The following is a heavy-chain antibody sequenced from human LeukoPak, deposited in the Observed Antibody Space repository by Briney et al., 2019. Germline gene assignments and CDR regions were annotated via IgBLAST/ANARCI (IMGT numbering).Heavy chain of an antibody. CDR3: ARDRMIFGVEV. CDR2: ISTDGSTT. Sequence: GGSLRLSCAASGFTFSSYWMHWVRQAPGKGLVWVSRISTDGSTTTYADSVKGRFTISRDNSKNTLYLQMNSLRAEDTAVYYCARDRMIFGVEVWGQGTTVTVSS. V-gene: IGHV3-74*01. J-gene: IGHJ6*02. CDR1: GFTFSSYW. D-gene: IGHD3/OR15-3a*01.